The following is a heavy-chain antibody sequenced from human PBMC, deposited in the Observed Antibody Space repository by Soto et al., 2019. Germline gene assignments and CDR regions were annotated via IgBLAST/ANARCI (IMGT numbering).Heavy chain of an antibody. CDR1: GGTFSIYA. CDR2: IIPIIGTR. CDR3: ARELGSGYDPGDY. Sequence: QVQLVQSGAEVKKPGSSVKVSCKASGGTFSIYAVSWVRQAPGQGLEWMGGIIPIIGTRNYAQRFQGRITITGDESTSTAYMELSSLQSEDTAVYYCARELGSGYDPGDYWGQGTLVTVSS. J-gene: IGHJ4*02. V-gene: IGHV1-69*12. D-gene: IGHD5-12*01.